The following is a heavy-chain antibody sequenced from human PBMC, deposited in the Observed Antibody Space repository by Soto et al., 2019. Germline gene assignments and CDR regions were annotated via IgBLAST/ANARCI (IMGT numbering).Heavy chain of an antibody. J-gene: IGHJ5*02. CDR2: INHSGST. CDR3: ARVLIAVAGDWFDP. D-gene: IGHD6-19*01. V-gene: IGHV4-34*01. CDR1: GGSFSGYY. Sequence: PSETLSLTCPVYGGSFSGYYWSWIRQPPGKGLEWIGEINHSGSTNYNPSLKSRVTISVDTSKNQFSLKLSSVTAADTAVYYCARVLIAVAGDWFDPWGQGTLVTVSS.